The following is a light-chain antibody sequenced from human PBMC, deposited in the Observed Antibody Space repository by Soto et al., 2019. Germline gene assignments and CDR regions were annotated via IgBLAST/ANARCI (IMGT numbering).Light chain of an antibody. CDR2: EDN. CDR1: SGSIASNY. V-gene: IGLV6-57*04. CDR3: QSYDSSYGDVV. Sequence: NFMLTQPHSVSESPGKTVTISCTRSSGSIASNYVQWYQQRPGSAPTTVIYEDNQRPSGVPDRFSGSIDSSSNSASLTISGLKTEDEADYYCQSYDSSYGDVVFGGGTKVTVL. J-gene: IGLJ2*01.